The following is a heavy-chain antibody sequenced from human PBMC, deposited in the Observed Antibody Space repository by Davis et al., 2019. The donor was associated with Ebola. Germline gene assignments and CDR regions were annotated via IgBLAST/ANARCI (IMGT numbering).Heavy chain of an antibody. Sequence: PSETLSLTCAVYGGSFSGYYWSWIPQPPGKGLEWIGEINHSGSTNYNPSLKSRVTISVDTSKNQFSLKLSSVTAADTAVYYCARVSIVVVIASAFDIWGQGTMVTVSS. D-gene: IGHD2-21*01. J-gene: IGHJ3*02. CDR2: INHSGST. V-gene: IGHV4-34*01. CDR3: ARVSIVVVIASAFDI. CDR1: GGSFSGYY.